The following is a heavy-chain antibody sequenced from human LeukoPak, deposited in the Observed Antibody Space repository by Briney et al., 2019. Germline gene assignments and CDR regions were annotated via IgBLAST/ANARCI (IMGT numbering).Heavy chain of an antibody. CDR2: INTDGSTT. D-gene: IGHD6-13*01. CDR1: GFTFSEHD. Sequence: GGSLRLSCAASGFTFSEHDMSWVRQAPGKGLVWVSRINTDGSTTTYADSVTGRFTISRDNANNTLFLQMNSLRVEDTAVYYCTRDILNSSSYYLFDHWGQGTLVTVSS. V-gene: IGHV3-74*01. J-gene: IGHJ4*02. CDR3: TRDILNSSSYYLFDH.